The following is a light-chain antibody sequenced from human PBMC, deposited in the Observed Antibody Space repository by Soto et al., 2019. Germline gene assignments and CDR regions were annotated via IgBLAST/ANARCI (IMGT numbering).Light chain of an antibody. CDR2: ENS. Sequence: QSALTQPPSVSAAPGQKVTISCSGSSSNIGNNYVSWYQQLPGTAPKLLIYENSKRPSGIPDRFSGSKSGNTASLTISGLQAGDEADYYCCSYAGSTTFVFGTGTKVTV. J-gene: IGLJ1*01. V-gene: IGLV1-51*02. CDR1: SSNIGNNY. CDR3: CSYAGSTTFV.